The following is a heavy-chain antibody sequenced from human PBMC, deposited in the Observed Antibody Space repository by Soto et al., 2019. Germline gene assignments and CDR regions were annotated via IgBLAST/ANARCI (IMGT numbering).Heavy chain of an antibody. CDR3: ARNTGYCSGGSCPLGQNWFDP. V-gene: IGHV4-38-2*01. CDR2: IYHSGST. CDR1: GYSISSGYY. D-gene: IGHD2-15*01. Sequence: PSETLSLTCAVSGYSISSGYYWGWIRQPPGKGRGWIGSIYHSGSTYYNPSLKSRVTISVDTSKNQFSLKLSAVTAADTAVYYCARNTGYCSGGSCPLGQNWFDPWGQGTLVTVSS. J-gene: IGHJ5*02.